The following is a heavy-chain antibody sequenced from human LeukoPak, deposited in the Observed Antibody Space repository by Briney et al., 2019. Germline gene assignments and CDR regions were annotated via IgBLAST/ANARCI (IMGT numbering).Heavy chain of an antibody. V-gene: IGHV1-69*10. CDR3: ATDPGWL. Sequence: ASVKVSCKASGDTFSGYPFSWVRQAPGQGLEWMGGIIPILGTPNYAQKFQGRLTITADISTTTVYMEVSSLRSADTAVYCCATDPGWLWGQGTLVTVSS. CDR2: IIPILGTP. CDR1: GDTFSGYP. J-gene: IGHJ4*02. D-gene: IGHD6-19*01.